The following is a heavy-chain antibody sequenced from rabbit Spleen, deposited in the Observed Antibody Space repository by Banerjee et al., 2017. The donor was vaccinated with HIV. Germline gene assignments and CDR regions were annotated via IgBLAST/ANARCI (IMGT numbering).Heavy chain of an antibody. D-gene: IGHD4-1*01. V-gene: IGHV1S45*01. J-gene: IGHJ4*01. CDR2: INAATAKP. CDR1: GFSFSDRDV. CDR3: ARDLAGAVGWNFYL. Sequence: QEQLVESGGVLVKPEGSQTLTCKASGFSFSDRDVMCWFRQAPGKGLEWIACINAATAKPVYATWAKGRATISRTSSTTVTLQMTSLTAADTATYFCARDLAGAVGWNFYLWGPGTLVTVS.